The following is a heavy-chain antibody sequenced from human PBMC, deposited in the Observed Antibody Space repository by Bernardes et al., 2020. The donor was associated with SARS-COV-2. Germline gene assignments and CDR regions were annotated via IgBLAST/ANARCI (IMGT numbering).Heavy chain of an antibody. Sequence: SETLSLTCTVSGDSMNSGSYYWGWIRQPAGKGLEWIGRTYTSGGSDSNPSLKSRVTMSLDTSKNQFSLNLRSVTAADTAMYYCARSTGYNSGYDSWGRGTLVTVSS. J-gene: IGHJ4*02. D-gene: IGHD3-10*01. CDR3: ARSTGYNSGYDS. CDR1: GDSMNSGSYY. V-gene: IGHV4-61*02. CDR2: TYTSGGS.